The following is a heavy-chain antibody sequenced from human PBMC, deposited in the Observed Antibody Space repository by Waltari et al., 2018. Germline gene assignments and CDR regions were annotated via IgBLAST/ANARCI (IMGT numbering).Heavy chain of an antibody. V-gene: IGHV4-39*07. CDR1: GGSISSSSYY. Sequence: QLQLQESGPGLVKPSETLSLTCTVSGGSISSSSYYWGWIRQPPGKGLEWIGSIYYSGSTSYNPPLKSRVTISVDTSKNQFSLKLSSVTAADTAVYYCALRVRTYYYGMDVWGQGTTVTVSS. J-gene: IGHJ6*02. CDR2: IYYSGST. CDR3: ALRVRTYYYGMDV.